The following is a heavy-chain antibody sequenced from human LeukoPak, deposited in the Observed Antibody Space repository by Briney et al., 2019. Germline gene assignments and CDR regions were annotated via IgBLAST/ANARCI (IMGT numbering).Heavy chain of an antibody. CDR1: GFTFSSYW. Sequence: GGSLRLSCAASGFTFSSYWMSWVRQAPGKGLEWVANIKQDGSEKYYVDSVKGRFTISRDNAKNSLYLQMNSLRAEDTAVYYCARDWGSRLQLWLHSHDYWGQGTLVTVSS. J-gene: IGHJ4*02. V-gene: IGHV3-7*01. CDR3: ARDWGSRLQLWLHSHDY. D-gene: IGHD5-18*01. CDR2: IKQDGSEK.